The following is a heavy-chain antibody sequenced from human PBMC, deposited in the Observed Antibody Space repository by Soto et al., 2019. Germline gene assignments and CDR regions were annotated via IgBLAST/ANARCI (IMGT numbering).Heavy chain of an antibody. CDR3: ARGFGWYAMDY. V-gene: IGHV4-4*02. J-gene: IGHJ4*02. CDR1: GVSIIAEQR. Sequence: QMQLQGSGPGLVKPSETLALTCAVSGVSIIAEQRWTWVRQTPGKGLEWIGEIHHSGITRTNPSLRSRVTMSVDKSRNQFFLNLNSVTAADTAVYYCARGFGWYAMDYWGQGTQVIVS. D-gene: IGHD6-19*01. CDR2: IHHSGIT.